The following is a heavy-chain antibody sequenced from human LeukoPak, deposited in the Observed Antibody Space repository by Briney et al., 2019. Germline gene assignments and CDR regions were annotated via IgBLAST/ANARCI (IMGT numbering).Heavy chain of an antibody. Sequence: SETLSLTCTVSGGSISSYYWSWIRQPPGKGLEWIGYIYYSGSTNYNPSLKSRVTISVDTSKNQFSLKLSSVTAADTAVYYCAREDTIFGVDFWGQGTLVTLSS. D-gene: IGHD3-3*01. CDR2: IYYSGST. V-gene: IGHV4-59*01. CDR3: AREDTIFGVDF. CDR1: GGSISSYY. J-gene: IGHJ4*02.